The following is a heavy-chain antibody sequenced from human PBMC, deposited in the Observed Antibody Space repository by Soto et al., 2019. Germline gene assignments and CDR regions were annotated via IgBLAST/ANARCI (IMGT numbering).Heavy chain of an antibody. CDR2: ISGSGGST. Sequence: GGSLRLSCAASGFTFSSYAMSWVRQAPGKGLEWVSAISGSGGSTYYADSVKGRFTISRDNSKNTLYLQMNSLRAEDTAVYYCAKDPNPYYDFWSGYPYFDYCGEGTLVTVPS. D-gene: IGHD3-3*01. CDR3: AKDPNPYYDFWSGYPYFDY. CDR1: GFTFSSYA. J-gene: IGHJ4*02. V-gene: IGHV3-23*01.